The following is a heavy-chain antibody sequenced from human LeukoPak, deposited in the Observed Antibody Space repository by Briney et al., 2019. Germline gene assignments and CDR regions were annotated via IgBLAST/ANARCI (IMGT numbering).Heavy chain of an antibody. J-gene: IGHJ4*02. D-gene: IGHD4-11*01. V-gene: IGHV1-69*13. CDR3: ASAPRYNDYSNPFDY. CDR2: IIPIFGTA. CDR1: GYTFTSYG. Sequence: GASVKVSCKASGYTFTSYGISWVRQAPGQGLEWMGGIIPIFGTANYAQKFQGRVTITADESTSTAYMELSSLRSEDTAVYYCASAPRYNDYSNPFDYWGQGTLVTVSS.